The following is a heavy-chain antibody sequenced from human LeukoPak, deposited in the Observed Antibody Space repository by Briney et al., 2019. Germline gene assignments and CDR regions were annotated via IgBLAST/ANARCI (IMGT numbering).Heavy chain of an antibody. D-gene: IGHD5-12*01. CDR1: GGSISSYY. V-gene: IGHV4-59*01. Sequence: SETLSLTCTVSGGSISSYYWSWIRQPPGKGREWIGYIYYSGSTNYNPSLKSRVTISVDTSKNQFSLKLSSVTAADTAVYYCATGDGYESDYWGQGTLVTVSS. CDR2: IYYSGST. CDR3: ATGDGYESDY. J-gene: IGHJ4*02.